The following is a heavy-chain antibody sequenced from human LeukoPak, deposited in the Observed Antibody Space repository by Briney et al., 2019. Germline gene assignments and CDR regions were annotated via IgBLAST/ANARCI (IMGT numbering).Heavy chain of an antibody. CDR2: ISGSGGST. J-gene: IGHJ5*02. CDR3: AKDIVVVPAAITAQSDWFDP. Sequence: GGSLRLSCAASGFTFSSYAMSWVRQAPGKGLEWVSAISGSGGSTYYADSVKGRFTISRDNSKNTLYLQMNSLRAEDTAVYYCAKDIVVVPAAITAQSDWFDPCGQGTLGTVSS. D-gene: IGHD2-2*02. CDR1: GFTFSSYA. V-gene: IGHV3-23*01.